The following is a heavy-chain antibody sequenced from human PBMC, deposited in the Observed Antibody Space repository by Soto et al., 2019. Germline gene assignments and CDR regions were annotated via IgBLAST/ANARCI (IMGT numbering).Heavy chain of an antibody. D-gene: IGHD7-27*01. V-gene: IGHV3-30-3*02. CDR1: GFTFSYYA. CDR3: AKKGSPSGDHSNWYFDL. J-gene: IGHJ2*01. Sequence: GESLKISCAASGFTFSYYAMHWVRQAPGKGLEWVALISSDGSNKYYADSVKGRFTISRDNSKNTLYLQMDSLSADDTAVYFCAKKGSPSGDHSNWYFDLWGRGTLVTVSS. CDR2: ISSDGSNK.